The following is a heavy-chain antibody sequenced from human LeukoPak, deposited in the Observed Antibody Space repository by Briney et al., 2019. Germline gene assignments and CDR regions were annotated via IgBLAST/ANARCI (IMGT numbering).Heavy chain of an antibody. CDR3: AKGKGGISYFDF. J-gene: IGHJ4*02. CDR1: GFIFDDYV. CDR2: ISWNSDSM. D-gene: IGHD3-16*01. Sequence: GGSLRLSCAASGFIFDDYVMCWGRHAPGEGVGRVSGISWNSDSMGYADSVKGRFTISRDNAKNSLYLQINSLRAEDTAFYYCAKGKGGISYFDFWGQGTLVTVSS. V-gene: IGHV3-9*01.